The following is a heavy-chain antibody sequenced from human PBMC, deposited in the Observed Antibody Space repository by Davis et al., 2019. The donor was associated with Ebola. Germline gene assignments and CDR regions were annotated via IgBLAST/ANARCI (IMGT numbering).Heavy chain of an antibody. CDR1: GFTFGSYA. J-gene: IGHJ4*02. D-gene: IGHD6-6*01. CDR2: ISGSGDGT. Sequence: GESLKISCAASGFTFGSYAMSWVRQPPGKGLEWVSMISGSGDGTHYADSVKGRFTISRDNSKNTLFLQMNSLRADDTAVYYCSSSPGDWGQGTLVIVSS. CDR3: SSSPGD. V-gene: IGHV3-23*01.